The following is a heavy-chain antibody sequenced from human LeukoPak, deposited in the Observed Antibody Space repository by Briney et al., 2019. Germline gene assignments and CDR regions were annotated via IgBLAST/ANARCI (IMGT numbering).Heavy chain of an antibody. V-gene: IGHV3-30*02. CDR3: ANLPLVRGVILAVVY. CDR1: GFTFSSYG. Sequence: GGSLRLSCAASGFTFSSYGMHWVRQAPGKGLEWVAFIRYDGSDKYYADSVKGRFTTSRDNSKNTLYLQMNSLRAEDTAVYYCANLPLVRGVILAVVYWGQGTLVTVSS. CDR2: IRYDGSDK. J-gene: IGHJ4*02. D-gene: IGHD3-10*01.